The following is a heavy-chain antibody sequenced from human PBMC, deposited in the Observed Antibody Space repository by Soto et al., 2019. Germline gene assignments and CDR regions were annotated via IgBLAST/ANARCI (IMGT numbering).Heavy chain of an antibody. D-gene: IGHD1-26*01. J-gene: IGHJ4*02. CDR1: GGTFSSYA. CDR2: IIPIFGTA. V-gene: IGHV1-69*01. CDR3: AXXXXXXXXXXXGXXLDX. Sequence: KASGGTFSSYAISWVRQAPGQGLERMGGIIPIFGTANYAQKFQGRVTITADESTSTAYMELSSLRSEETAVYYCAXXXXXXXXXXXGXXLDXWGQG.